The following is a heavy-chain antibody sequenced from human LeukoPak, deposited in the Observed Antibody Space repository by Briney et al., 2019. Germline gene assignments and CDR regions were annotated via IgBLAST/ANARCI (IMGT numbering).Heavy chain of an antibody. J-gene: IGHJ4*02. D-gene: IGHD6-19*01. V-gene: IGHV4-59*01. Sequence: SETLSLTCTVSGGSISGYYWSWIRQPPRKGLEWIGYIYYSGSTKYNPSFNSRVTMSVDTSRNQFSLKLTSVTAADTAVYFCARESSGWYAGFDYWGQGTLVTVSS. CDR3: ARESSGWYAGFDY. CDR1: GGSISGYY. CDR2: IYYSGST.